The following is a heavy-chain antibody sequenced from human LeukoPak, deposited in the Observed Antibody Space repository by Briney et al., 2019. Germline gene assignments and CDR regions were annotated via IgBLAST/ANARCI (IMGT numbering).Heavy chain of an antibody. J-gene: IGHJ3*02. CDR3: AKDSRRNYDSSLGAFDI. CDR2: ISWNSGSI. D-gene: IGHD3-22*01. Sequence: GGSLRLSCAASGFTFDDYAMHWVRQAPGKGLEWVSGISWNSGSIGYADSVKGRFTISRDNAKNSLYLQMNSLRAEDTALYYCAKDSRRNYDSSLGAFDIWGQGTMVTVSS. CDR1: GFTFDDYA. V-gene: IGHV3-9*01.